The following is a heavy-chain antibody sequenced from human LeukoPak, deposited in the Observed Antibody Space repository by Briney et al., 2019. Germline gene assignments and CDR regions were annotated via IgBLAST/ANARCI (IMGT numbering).Heavy chain of an antibody. CDR1: GGSISSSSYY. J-gene: IGHJ6*03. CDR3: ARVNNLNWNYYYYYYMDV. CDR2: IYYSGST. Sequence: PSETLSLTCTVSGGSISSSSYYRGWIRQPPGRGLEWLGSIYYSGSTYYNPSLKSRVTISVDTSKNRFSLKLSSVTAADTAVYYCARVNNLNWNYYYYYYMDVWGKGTTVTVSS. V-gene: IGHV4-39*07. D-gene: IGHD1-20*01.